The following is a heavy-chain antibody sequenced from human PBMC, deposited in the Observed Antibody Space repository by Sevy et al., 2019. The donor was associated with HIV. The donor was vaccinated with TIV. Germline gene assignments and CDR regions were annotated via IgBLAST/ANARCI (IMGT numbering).Heavy chain of an antibody. CDR2: MNTNTGNT. CDR3: GRVSGWDLRYGMDV. J-gene: IGHJ6*02. D-gene: IGHD6-19*01. Sequence: ASVKVSCKASGFTFASYDIYWVRQATGQGLEWMGWMNTNTGNTGFAQKFQGRVTMTRNTSITTAYMELSNLRSEDTAVDYCGRVSGWDLRYGMDVWGQGTTVTVSS. CDR1: GFTFASYD. V-gene: IGHV1-8*02.